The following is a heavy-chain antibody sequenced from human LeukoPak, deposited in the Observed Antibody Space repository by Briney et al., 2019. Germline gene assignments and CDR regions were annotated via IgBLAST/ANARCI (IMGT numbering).Heavy chain of an antibody. D-gene: IGHD6-19*01. V-gene: IGHV1-69*05. CDR1: GGTFISYA. Sequence: ASVKVSCKASGGTFISYAISWVRQAPGQGLEWMGRIIPIFGTANYAQKFQGRVTITTDESTSTAYMELSSLRSEDTAVYYCVFGYSSGWYQDYFDYWGQGTLVTVSS. J-gene: IGHJ4*02. CDR2: IIPIFGTA. CDR3: VFGYSSGWYQDYFDY.